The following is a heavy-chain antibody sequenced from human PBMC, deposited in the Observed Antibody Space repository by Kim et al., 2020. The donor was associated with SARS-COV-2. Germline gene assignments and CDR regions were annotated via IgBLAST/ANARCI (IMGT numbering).Heavy chain of an antibody. D-gene: IGHD4-17*01. CDR1: GYAFTNSY. CDR2: INPSGGST. CDR3: ARAPKLFTSETTGYFDL. V-gene: IGHV1-46*01. Sequence: ASVKVSCKASGYAFTNSYIHWVRQAPGQGLEWMGMINPSGGSTTYAQKFQGRVTMTRDTSTSTVYLDLSSLRSEDAAVYYCARAPKLFTSETTGYFDLWGRGTLVTVSS. J-gene: IGHJ2*01.